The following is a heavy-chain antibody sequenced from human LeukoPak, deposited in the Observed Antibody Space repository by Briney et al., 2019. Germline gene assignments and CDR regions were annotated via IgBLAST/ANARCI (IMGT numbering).Heavy chain of an antibody. CDR2: IKQDGSVK. V-gene: IGHV3-7*01. CDR3: ARNYYYRFDY. CDR1: GFTFSSYA. J-gene: IGHJ4*02. D-gene: IGHD3-10*01. Sequence: PGGSLRLSCAASGFTFSSYAMHWVRQAPGKGLEWVANIKQDGSVKNYVDSLRGRFTISRDNAKDSLYLQMNSLRAEDTAVYFCARNYYYRFDYWGQGTLVAVSS.